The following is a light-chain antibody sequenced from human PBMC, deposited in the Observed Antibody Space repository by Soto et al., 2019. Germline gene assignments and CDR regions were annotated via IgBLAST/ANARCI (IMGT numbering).Light chain of an antibody. Sequence: DIQMTQSPSTLSASVGDRVTITCRASQSISTSLAWYQQKPGKAPKFLIYDASGLQSGVPSRFSGSGSGTEFTLTISSLQPDDFATYYCQQYKGYSPLTFGGGTKVDIK. CDR2: DAS. CDR1: QSISTS. CDR3: QQYKGYSPLT. V-gene: IGKV1-5*01. J-gene: IGKJ4*01.